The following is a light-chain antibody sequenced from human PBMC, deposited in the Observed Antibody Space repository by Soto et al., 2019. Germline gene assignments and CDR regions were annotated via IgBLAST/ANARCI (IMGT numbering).Light chain of an antibody. V-gene: IGKV1-5*03. CDR1: QTISSW. J-gene: IGKJ5*01. CDR2: KAS. CDR3: QQLNSYHWIT. Sequence: DVHMSQSPSTLSGSVGDRFTITCGASQTISSWLAWYQQKPGKAPKLLXYKASTLKSGVPSRFSGSGSGTEFTLTISSLQPEDFATYYCQQLNSYHWITFGQGTRLEIK.